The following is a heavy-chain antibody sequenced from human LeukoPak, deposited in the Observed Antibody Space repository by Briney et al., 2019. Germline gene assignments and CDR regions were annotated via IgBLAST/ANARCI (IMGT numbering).Heavy chain of an antibody. CDR2: IIGSGEST. CDR1: GFTFSSYW. J-gene: IGHJ4*02. Sequence: PGGSLRLSCAASGFTFSSYWMHWVRQAPGKGLEWVSTIIGSGESTYYADSVKGRFTISRDNSKNTLYLQVNSLRVEDTGFYYCAKHLSSSSRYYYDSWGQGTLVTVSS. CDR3: AKHLSSSSRYYYDS. D-gene: IGHD6-13*01. V-gene: IGHV3-23*01.